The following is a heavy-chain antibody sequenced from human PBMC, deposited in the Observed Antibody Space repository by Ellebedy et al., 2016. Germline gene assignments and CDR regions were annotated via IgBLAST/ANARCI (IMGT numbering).Heavy chain of an antibody. CDR1: GFSFNNYW. J-gene: IGHJ2*01. CDR2: IKGDGSGI. D-gene: IGHD2-15*01. CDR3: AREHCSGETCYSAGNWYFDL. Sequence: HTGGSLRLSCTASGFSFNNYWMYWVRQVPGKGLLGVSRIKGDGSGIEYADSVKGRFTISRDNAKNTLYLQMNSLRAEDTAVYYCAREHCSGETCYSAGNWYFDLWGRGTLVTVS. V-gene: IGHV3-74*01.